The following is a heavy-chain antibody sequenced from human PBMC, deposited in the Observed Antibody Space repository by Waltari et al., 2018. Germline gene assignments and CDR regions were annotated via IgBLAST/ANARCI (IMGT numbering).Heavy chain of an antibody. J-gene: IGHJ5*02. Sequence: QLQLQESGPGLVKPSATLSLTCTVPGGSISSSPLFWGWIRQPLGKGLEWIGSIYDSGTTYYNPSLKSRVTISVDTSKNQFSLKVNSVTAADTAVYYCATHPPSQLGVVLNWFDPWGQGILVTVSS. D-gene: IGHD3-16*01. CDR3: ATHPPSQLGVVLNWFDP. CDR1: GGSISSSPLF. CDR2: IYDSGTT. V-gene: IGHV4-39*01.